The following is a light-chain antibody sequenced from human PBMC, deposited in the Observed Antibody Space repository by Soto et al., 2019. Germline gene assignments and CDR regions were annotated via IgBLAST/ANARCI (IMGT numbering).Light chain of an antibody. J-gene: IGLJ2*01. CDR2: EDS. V-gene: IGLV6-57*04. CDR1: SGSIASDY. CDR3: QSVDGKNVV. Sequence: NFMLTQPHSVSESPGKTVSIPCTRSSGSIASDYVQWYQQRPGSAPINVIFEDSKRPSGVPDRFSGSIDTSSNSAYLTISRLTTEDEADFYCQSVDGKNVVFGGGTQLTVL.